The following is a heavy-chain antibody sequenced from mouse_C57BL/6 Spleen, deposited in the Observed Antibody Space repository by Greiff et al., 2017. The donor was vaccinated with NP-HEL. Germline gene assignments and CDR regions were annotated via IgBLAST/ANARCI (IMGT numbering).Heavy chain of an antibody. J-gene: IGHJ3*01. V-gene: IGHV3-6*01. Sequence: VQLKESGPGLVKPSQSLSLTCSVTGYSITSGYYWNWIRQFPGNKLEWMGYISYDGSNNSNPSLKNRISITRDTSKNQFFLKLNSVTTEDTATYYCATHSGRAWFAYWGQGTLVTVSA. CDR1: GYSITSGYY. CDR2: ISYDGSN. CDR3: ATHSGRAWFAY.